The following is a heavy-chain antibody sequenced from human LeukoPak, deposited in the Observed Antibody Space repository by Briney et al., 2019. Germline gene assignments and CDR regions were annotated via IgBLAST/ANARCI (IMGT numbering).Heavy chain of an antibody. Sequence: ASLKVSCKASGYTFTSYGISWVRQAPGQGLEWMGWISAYNGNTNYAQKLQGRVTMTTDTSTSTAYMELRSLRSDDTAVYYCARVQHYYDSSGYSFDYWGQGTLVTVSS. D-gene: IGHD3-22*01. CDR3: ARVQHYYDSSGYSFDY. CDR1: GYTFTSYG. CDR2: ISAYNGNT. J-gene: IGHJ4*02. V-gene: IGHV1-18*01.